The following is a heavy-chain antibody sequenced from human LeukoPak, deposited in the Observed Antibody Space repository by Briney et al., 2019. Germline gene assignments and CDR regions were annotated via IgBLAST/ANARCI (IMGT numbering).Heavy chain of an antibody. CDR3: ARGLQAVRGVIYMDV. Sequence: PSETLSLTCAVYGGSFSGYYWSWIRQPPGKGLEWIGEINHSGSTNYNPSLKSRVTISVDTSKNQFSLKLSSVTAADTAVYYCARGLQAVRGVIYMDVWGKGTTVTVSS. CDR2: INHSGST. J-gene: IGHJ6*03. CDR1: GGSFSGYY. D-gene: IGHD3-10*01. V-gene: IGHV4-34*01.